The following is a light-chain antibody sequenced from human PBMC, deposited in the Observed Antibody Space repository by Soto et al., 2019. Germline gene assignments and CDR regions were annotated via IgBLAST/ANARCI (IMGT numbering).Light chain of an antibody. J-gene: IGLJ2*01. CDR3: QSYDSSLSGPVL. CDR2: GDT. V-gene: IGLV1-40*01. Sequence: QSVLTQPPSVSGAPGQRVTISCTGSNSNIGAGYDVNWYQHLPGTAPKLLIYGDTIRPSGAPDRFSGSKSATSASLAIAGLQVEDEGDYYCQSYDSSLSGPVLFGGGTKLTVL. CDR1: NSNIGAGYD.